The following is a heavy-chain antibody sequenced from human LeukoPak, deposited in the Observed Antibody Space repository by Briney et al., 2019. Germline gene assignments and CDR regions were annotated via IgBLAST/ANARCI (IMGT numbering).Heavy chain of an antibody. J-gene: IGHJ4*02. Sequence: GRSLRLSCAASGFTFSTYGIHWVRQAPGKGLEWVAVISYDGSDRYYADSVKGRFTISRDNSKNTLFLQMNSLRAEDTAVYYCARVVVGYDFWSGYYMPYYFDYWGQGTLVTVSS. CDR2: ISYDGSDR. D-gene: IGHD3-3*01. CDR1: GFTFSTYG. V-gene: IGHV3-30*03. CDR3: ARVVVGYDFWSGYYMPYYFDY.